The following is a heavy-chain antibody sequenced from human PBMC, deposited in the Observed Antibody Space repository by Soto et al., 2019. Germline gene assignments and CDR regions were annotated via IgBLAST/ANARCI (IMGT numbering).Heavy chain of an antibody. CDR1: GYSLTTYW. D-gene: IGHD4-17*01. Sequence: GESLMISCQGLGYSLTTYWMGLVPQAPGEGLEWVGIIYSRDSDTRYSPSFQGQVTISADKSITTAYLQWSSLKASDSAMYYCARHPLDGAAYAMDVWGQGTTVTVSS. J-gene: IGHJ6*02. CDR3: ARHPLDGAAYAMDV. V-gene: IGHV5-51*01. CDR2: IYSRDSDT.